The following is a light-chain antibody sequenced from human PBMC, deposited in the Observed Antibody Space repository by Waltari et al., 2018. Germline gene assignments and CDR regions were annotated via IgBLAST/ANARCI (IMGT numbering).Light chain of an antibody. Sequence: IVLTQSPGTLSLSPGGRATLSCRARQNIGYYLAWYQQKPGQAPRLLIYASSTRAAGIPDRCSGRGSGADFSLTITRLEPDDFAVYYCQHHFRLPATFGQGTKV. CDR3: QHHFRLPAT. CDR1: QNIGYY. CDR2: ASS. J-gene: IGKJ1*01. V-gene: IGKV3-20*01.